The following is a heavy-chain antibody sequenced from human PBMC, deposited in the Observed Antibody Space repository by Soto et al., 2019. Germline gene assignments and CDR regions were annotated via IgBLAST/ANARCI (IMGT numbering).Heavy chain of an antibody. J-gene: IGHJ6*02. V-gene: IGHV1-18*04. CDR3: ARDIVVVAAATVNYYYGMDV. Sequence: GASVKVSCKASGYTFTSYGISWVRQAPGQGLEWMGWIGAYNGNTNYAQKLQGRVTMTADTSTSTAYMELRSLRSDDTAVYYCARDIVVVAAATVNYYYGMDVWGQGTTVTVSS. CDR2: IGAYNGNT. CDR1: GYTFTSYG. D-gene: IGHD2-2*01.